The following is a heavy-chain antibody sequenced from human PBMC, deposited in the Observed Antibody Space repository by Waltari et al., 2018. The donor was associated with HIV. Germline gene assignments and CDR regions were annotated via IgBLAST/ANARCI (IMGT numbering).Heavy chain of an antibody. Sequence: QVQLQESGPGLVKPSETLSLTCAVSGYSISSGYSWGWIRRPPGKGLEWIGSIYHSGSTYYNPSLKSRVTISVDTSKNQFSLKLSSVTAADTAVYYCARALVEMATIEGDAFDIWGQGTMVTVSS. V-gene: IGHV4-38-2*01. CDR1: GYSISSGYS. CDR2: IYHSGST. CDR3: ARALVEMATIEGDAFDI. D-gene: IGHD5-12*01. J-gene: IGHJ3*02.